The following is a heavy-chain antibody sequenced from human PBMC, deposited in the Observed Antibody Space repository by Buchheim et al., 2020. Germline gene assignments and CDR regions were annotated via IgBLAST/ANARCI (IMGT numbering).Heavy chain of an antibody. D-gene: IGHD1-7*01. CDR2: ISTSSAYT. CDR3: ARDLTGTYWFDP. CDR1: GFIFSDYY. Sequence: QVQLVESGGGLVKPGGSLRLSCAASGFIFSDYYMSWIRRTPGKGLEWLASISTSSAYTYYADSVKGRFTIFRNNDKTSLYPQMNSLRVEDSAIYYCARDLTGTYWFDPWGQGTL. V-gene: IGHV3-11*06. J-gene: IGHJ5*02.